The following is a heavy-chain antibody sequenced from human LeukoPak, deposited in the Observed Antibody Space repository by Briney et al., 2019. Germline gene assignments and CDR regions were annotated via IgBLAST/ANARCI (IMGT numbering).Heavy chain of an antibody. D-gene: IGHD4-17*01. J-gene: IGHJ4*02. CDR2: ISSDGSNR. CDR3: ASAAATMTNLRLVDY. Sequence: PGGSLRLSCTASGLTFRNYAMQWVRQAPGKGLEWVTVISSDGSNRFYTDSVEGRFTISRDNSMNTLYLQMNSLNTEDTAVYYCASAAATMTNLRLVDYWGQGTLVTVSS. V-gene: IGHV3-30-3*01. CDR1: GLTFRNYA.